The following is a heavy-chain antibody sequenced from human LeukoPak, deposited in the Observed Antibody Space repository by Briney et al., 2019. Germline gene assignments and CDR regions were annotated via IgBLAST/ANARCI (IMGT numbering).Heavy chain of an antibody. CDR3: ASDYGSSGYYYFDY. CDR1: GFTFSSYS. CDR2: ISSSSSYI. V-gene: IGHV3-21*01. Sequence: GGSLRLSCAASGFTFSSYSMNWVRQAPGKGLEWVSSISSSSSYIYYADSVRGRFTISRDNAKNSLYLQMNSLRAEDTAVYYCASDYGSSGYYYFDYWGQGTLVTVSS. D-gene: IGHD3-22*01. J-gene: IGHJ4*02.